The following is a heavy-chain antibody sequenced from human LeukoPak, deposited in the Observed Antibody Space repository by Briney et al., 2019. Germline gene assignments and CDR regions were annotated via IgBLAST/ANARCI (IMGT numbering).Heavy chain of an antibody. D-gene: IGHD3-16*01. CDR2: ISYDGSNR. J-gene: IGHJ6*02. Sequence: GGSLRLSCAASGFTFSNYGMHWVRQAPGKGLEWVAVISYDGSNRYYGDSVKGRFTISRDNSKNTLNLQLNSLRAEDTAVYYCAKVVGDGTYYYYGVDVWGQGTTVTVSS. V-gene: IGHV3-30*18. CDR1: GFTFSNYG. CDR3: AKVVGDGTYYYYGVDV.